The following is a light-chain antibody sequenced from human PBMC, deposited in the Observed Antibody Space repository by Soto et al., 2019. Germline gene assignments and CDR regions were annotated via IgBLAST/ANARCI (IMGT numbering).Light chain of an antibody. CDR3: QQYGSSPWK. J-gene: IGKJ1*01. CDR2: DVS. Sequence: EIVLTQSPATLSLSPGERATLSCRASQSVSSYLAWYQQKRGQAPRLLIYDVSDRATGIPARFSGGGSGTDFTLTISRLEPEDFAVYYCQQYGSSPWKFGQGTKVDIK. V-gene: IGKV3-20*01. CDR1: QSVSSY.